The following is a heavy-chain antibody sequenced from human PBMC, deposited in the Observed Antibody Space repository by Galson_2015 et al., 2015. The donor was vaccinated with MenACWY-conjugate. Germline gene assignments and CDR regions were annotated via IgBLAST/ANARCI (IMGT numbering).Heavy chain of an antibody. CDR1: GGSFSGYY. CDR2: INHSGST. J-gene: IGHJ6*02. V-gene: IGHV4-34*01. D-gene: IGHD1-26*01. Sequence: SLTCAVYGGSFSGYYWSWIRQPPGKGLEWIGEINHSGSTNYNPSLKSRVTISVDTSKNQFSLKLSSVTAADTAVYYCARDSGSYSSPYYYYGMDVWGQGTTVTVSS. CDR3: ARDSGSYSSPYYYYGMDV.